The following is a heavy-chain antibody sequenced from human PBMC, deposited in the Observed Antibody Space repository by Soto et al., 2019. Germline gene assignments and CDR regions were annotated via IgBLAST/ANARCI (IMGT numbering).Heavy chain of an antibody. J-gene: IGHJ5*02. CDR3: TRDASRDSSARGWFDP. CDR1: GFTFRSFT. D-gene: IGHD6-13*01. Sequence: GCLVLSCAASGFTFRSFTMNWVRQAPGKGLEWVSTISSNSAYIYYTDALRGRFTISRDNAKNSLHLQMNSLRAEDTAVYYCTRDASRDSSARGWFDPWGPGTLVT. V-gene: IGHV3-21*01. CDR2: ISSNSAYI.